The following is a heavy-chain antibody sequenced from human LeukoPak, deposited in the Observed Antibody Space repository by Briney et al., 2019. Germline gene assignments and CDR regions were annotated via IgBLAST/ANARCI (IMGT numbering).Heavy chain of an antibody. J-gene: IGHJ4*02. CDR1: GFTFSSYA. D-gene: IGHD3-22*01. CDR2: ISGSGGST. V-gene: IGHV3-23*01. CDR3: AKEMDYYGSSGYYYDY. Sequence: GGSLRLSCAASGFTFSSYAMSWVRQAPGKGLEWVSAISGSGGSTYYADSVKGRFTISRDNSKNTLYLQMNSLRAEDTAVYYCAKEMDYYGSSGYYYDYWGQGTLVTVST.